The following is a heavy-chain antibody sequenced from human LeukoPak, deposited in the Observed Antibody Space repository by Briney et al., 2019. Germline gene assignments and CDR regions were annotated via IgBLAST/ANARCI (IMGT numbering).Heavy chain of an antibody. D-gene: IGHD1/OR15-1a*01. CDR1: GGSISSSSYY. CDR3: AREETGTTHWFDP. Sequence: SETLSLTCTVSGGSISSSSYYWGWIRQPPGKGLEWIGRIYYSGSTYYNPSLKSRVTISVDKSKHQYSLKLSSVTAADTAVYYCAREETGTTHWFDPWGHGTLFTVSS. CDR2: IYYSGST. V-gene: IGHV4-39*07. J-gene: IGHJ5*02.